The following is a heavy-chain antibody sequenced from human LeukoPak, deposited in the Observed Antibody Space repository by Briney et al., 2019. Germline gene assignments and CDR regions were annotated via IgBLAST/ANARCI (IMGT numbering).Heavy chain of an antibody. CDR1: GFTFSSYG. Sequence: GRSLRLSCAASGFTFSSYGMHWVRQAPGKGLEWVAVISYDGSNKYYADSVKGRFTISRDNSKNSLYLQMNSLRAEDTAVYYCARDAYCGGDCYYDYWGQGTLVTVSS. CDR3: ARDAYCGGDCYYDY. D-gene: IGHD2-21*02. J-gene: IGHJ4*02. V-gene: IGHV3-30*03. CDR2: ISYDGSNK.